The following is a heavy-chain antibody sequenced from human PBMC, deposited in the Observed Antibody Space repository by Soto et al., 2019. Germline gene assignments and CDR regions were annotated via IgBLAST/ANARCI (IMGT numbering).Heavy chain of an antibody. J-gene: IGHJ4*02. D-gene: IGHD3-22*01. CDR3: AALYYYDSSGYYGYFDY. CDR1: GGTFSSYA. Sequence: QVQLVQSGAEVKKPGSSVKVSCKASGGTFSSYAISWVRQAPGQGLEWMGGIIPIFGTAHYAQKFQGRVTITADESTSTAYMELSSLRSEDTAVYYCAALYYYDSSGYYGYFDYWGQGTLVTVSS. CDR2: IIPIFGTA. V-gene: IGHV1-69*01.